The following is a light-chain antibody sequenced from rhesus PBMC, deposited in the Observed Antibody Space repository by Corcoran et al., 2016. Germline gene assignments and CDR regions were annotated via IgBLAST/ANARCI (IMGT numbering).Light chain of an antibody. CDR3: LQHSNWTHS. CDR1: QSVSSR. Sequence: EIVMTQSPATLSLSPGERATLSCRASQSVSSRVAWYQQQHGQAPRPLIYGASSRATGIPDRFSGSGSGTDFTLTISSLEPEDVAVYYCLQHSNWTHSFGQGTKVEIK. CDR2: GAS. J-gene: IGKJ2*01. V-gene: IGKV3-24*01.